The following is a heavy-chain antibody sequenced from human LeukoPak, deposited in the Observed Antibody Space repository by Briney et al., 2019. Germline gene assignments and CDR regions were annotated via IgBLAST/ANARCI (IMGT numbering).Heavy chain of an antibody. CDR3: AADLTAAGTGDGY. V-gene: IGHV1-58*01. Sequence: SVKVSCKASGFTFTSSAVQWVRQARGQRLEWIGWIVVGSGNTNYAQKFQERVTITRDMSTSTAYMELSSLRSEDMAVYYCAADLTAAGTGDGYWGQGTLVTVSS. D-gene: IGHD6-13*01. J-gene: IGHJ4*02. CDR1: GFTFTSSA. CDR2: IVVGSGNT.